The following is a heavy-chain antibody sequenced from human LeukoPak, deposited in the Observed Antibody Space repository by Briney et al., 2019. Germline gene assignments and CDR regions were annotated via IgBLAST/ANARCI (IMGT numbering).Heavy chain of an antibody. CDR2: ITTSNYI. Sequence: PGGYLTLSCVVSGFTFSSHSVNWVRQAPGKGLEWVLSITTSNYIFYADSVKGRFTISRDNAKNSLYLQMNGLRAEDTAVYYCVREQARGGSFDYWGQGTLVTVSS. J-gene: IGHJ4*02. CDR1: GFTFSSHS. CDR3: VREQARGGSFDY. D-gene: IGHD2-15*01. V-gene: IGHV3-21*01.